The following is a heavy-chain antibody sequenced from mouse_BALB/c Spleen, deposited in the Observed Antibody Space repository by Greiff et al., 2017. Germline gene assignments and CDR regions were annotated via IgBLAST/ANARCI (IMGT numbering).Heavy chain of an antibody. D-gene: IGHD1-1*01. Sequence: EVQRVESGGGLVQPGGSRKLSCAASGFTFSSFGMHWVRQAPEKGLEWVAYISSGSSTIYYADTVKGRFTISRDNPKNTLFLQMTSLRSEDTAMYYCARSRYYGSRDFDYWGQGTTLTVSS. CDR1: GFTFSSFG. V-gene: IGHV5-17*02. CDR2: ISSGSSTI. J-gene: IGHJ2*01. CDR3: ARSRYYGSRDFDY.